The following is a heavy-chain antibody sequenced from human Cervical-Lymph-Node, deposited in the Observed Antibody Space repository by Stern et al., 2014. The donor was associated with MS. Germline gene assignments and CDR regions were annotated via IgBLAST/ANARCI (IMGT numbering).Heavy chain of an antibody. V-gene: IGHV3-48*02. Sequence: EVQLVESGGGLVQPGGSLRISCAASGFTFSSHSMNWVRQAPGKGLEWISYIIRSSNTINYADSVKGRFTISTDKAKNSLYLQMNSLRDEDTAVYYCARGASSWYSDSFDIWGQGTMVTVSS. CDR2: IIRSSNTI. CDR3: ARGASSWYSDSFDI. J-gene: IGHJ3*02. D-gene: IGHD6-13*01. CDR1: GFTFSSHS.